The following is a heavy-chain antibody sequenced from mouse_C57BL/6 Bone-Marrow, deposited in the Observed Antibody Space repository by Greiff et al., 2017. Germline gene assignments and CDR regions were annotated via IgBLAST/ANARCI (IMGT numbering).Heavy chain of an antibody. Sequence: VQLQQSGPELVKPGASVKISCKASGYSFTGYYMNWVKQSPEKSLEWIGEINPSTGGTTYNQKFKAKATLTVGKSSSTAYMQLKSLTSEDSAVYYCARDPSDYWGQGTSLTVSS. CDR1: GYSFTGYY. CDR3: ARDPSDY. J-gene: IGHJ2*02. CDR2: INPSTGGT. V-gene: IGHV1-42*01.